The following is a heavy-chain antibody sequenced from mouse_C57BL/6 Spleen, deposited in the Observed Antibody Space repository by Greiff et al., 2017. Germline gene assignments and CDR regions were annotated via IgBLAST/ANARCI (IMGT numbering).Heavy chain of an antibody. CDR2: INPNNGGT. J-gene: IGHJ4*01. CDR1: GYTFTDYY. D-gene: IGHD2-3*01. Sequence: EVQLQQSGPELVKPGASVKISCKASGYTFTDYYMNWVKQSHGKSLEWIGDINPNNGGTSYNQKFKGKATLTVDKSSSTAYMELRSLTSEDSAVYYCARIYDGYYLAMDYWGQGTSVTVSS. V-gene: IGHV1-26*01. CDR3: ARIYDGYYLAMDY.